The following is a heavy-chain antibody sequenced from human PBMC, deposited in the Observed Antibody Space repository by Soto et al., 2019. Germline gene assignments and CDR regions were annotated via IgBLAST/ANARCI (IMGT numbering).Heavy chain of an antibody. CDR2: INQDETEK. CDR1: GFSFVTFW. V-gene: IGHV3-7*01. CDR3: VSSNIVGRPG. D-gene: IGHD6-6*01. Sequence: EMQLVESGGGLVQPGGSLTLSCAASGFSFVTFWMAWVRQAPGKGLEWVANINQDETEKHYVDSVKGRFTISRDNAKSSLYLQMNNLRVEDTAVYYCVSSNIVGRPGGGQGTMVTVSS. J-gene: IGHJ3*01.